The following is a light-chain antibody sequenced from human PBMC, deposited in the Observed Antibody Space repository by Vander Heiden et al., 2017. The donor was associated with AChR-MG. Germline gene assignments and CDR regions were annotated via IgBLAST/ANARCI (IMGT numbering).Light chain of an antibody. CDR3: QQYNNWPPPWT. J-gene: IGKJ1*01. Sequence: IVMTQSPATLSVSPGALATLSVRASQSVSSNLAWYQQKPGQATRLLIYGASTRATGIPARLSGSGSGTGFTLTISSLQSEDFAVYYCQQYNNWPPPWTFGQGTKVEIK. V-gene: IGKV3-15*01. CDR1: QSVSSN. CDR2: GAS.